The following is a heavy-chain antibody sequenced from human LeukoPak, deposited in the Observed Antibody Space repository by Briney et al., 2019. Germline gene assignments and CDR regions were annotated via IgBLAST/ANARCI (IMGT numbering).Heavy chain of an antibody. D-gene: IGHD3-22*01. Sequence: GGSLRLSCAASGFTVSNNYMSWVRQAPGKGLEWVSVTYSGGSTYYADSVKGRFTISRDNSKNTLYLQMNSLRAEDTAVYYCARGYYDSSGSLDYWGQGTLVTVSS. J-gene: IGHJ4*02. CDR1: GFTVSNNY. CDR2: TYSGGST. CDR3: ARGYYDSSGSLDY. V-gene: IGHV3-66*01.